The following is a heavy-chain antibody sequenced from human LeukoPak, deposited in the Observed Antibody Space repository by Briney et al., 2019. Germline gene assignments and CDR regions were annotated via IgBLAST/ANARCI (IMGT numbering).Heavy chain of an antibody. Sequence: GGSLRLSCAASGFTFSSYGMHWVRQAPGKGLEWVAVIWYDGSNKYYADSVKGRFTISRDNSKNTLFLQMNSLGAEDTAIYYCATLYDTRHWGQGTLVTVSS. CDR2: IWYDGSNK. V-gene: IGHV3-33*01. D-gene: IGHD3-22*01. J-gene: IGHJ4*02. CDR3: ATLYDTRH. CDR1: GFTFSSYG.